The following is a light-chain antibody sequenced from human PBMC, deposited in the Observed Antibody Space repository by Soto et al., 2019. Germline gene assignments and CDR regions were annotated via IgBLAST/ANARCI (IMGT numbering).Light chain of an antibody. CDR3: QQNFSPFVT. V-gene: IGKV1-39*01. J-gene: IGKJ4*01. CDR1: ETITDF. Sequence: DIQMTQSPPPLSASVGDRVTITCRASETITDFLNWYQLKPGKAPKLLIYSPSNLQPGVPSRFSGSGYGTDFTLTLSGLQHEDSATYYCQQNFSPFVTFGAGTKVEF. CDR2: SPS.